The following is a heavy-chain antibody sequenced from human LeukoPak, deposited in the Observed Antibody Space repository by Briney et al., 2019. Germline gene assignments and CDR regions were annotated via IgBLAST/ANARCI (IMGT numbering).Heavy chain of an antibody. J-gene: IGHJ6*03. V-gene: IGHV5-51*01. Sequence: GESLKISCKGSGYSFTSYWIGWVRQMPGKGLEWMGIIYPGDSDTRYSPSFQGQVTISADKSISTAYLQWSSLKASDTAMYYCARPRRGSAPYYYYMDVWGKGTTVTVSS. CDR2: IYPGDSDT. CDR3: ARPRRGSAPYYYYMDV. D-gene: IGHD3-10*01. CDR1: GYSFTSYW.